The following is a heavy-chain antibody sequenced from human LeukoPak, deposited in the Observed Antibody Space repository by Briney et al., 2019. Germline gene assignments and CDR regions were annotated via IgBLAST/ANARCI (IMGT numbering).Heavy chain of an antibody. CDR2: IYYSGIT. CDR3: ARDYYDFWSGYLGY. Sequence: PSETLSLTCTVSGGSISSSRYYWAWIRQPPGKGLEWIGRIYYSGITDYNPSLKSRVTISIDTSKTHFSLKLYSVTAADTAVYYCARDYYDFWSGYLGYWGQGALVTVSS. D-gene: IGHD3-3*01. CDR1: GGSISSSRYY. V-gene: IGHV4-39*07. J-gene: IGHJ4*02.